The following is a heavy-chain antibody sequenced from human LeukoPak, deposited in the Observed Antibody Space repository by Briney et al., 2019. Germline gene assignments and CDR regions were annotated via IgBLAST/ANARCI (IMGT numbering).Heavy chain of an antibody. J-gene: IGHJ5*02. CDR2: ITPMFGMA. Sequence: GASVKVSCKASGGRFSDYTITWVRQIPGQELEWMGRITPMFGMADYAQKFHDRVTITADKSTTTAYMDLSGLRSEDTAVYYCAGGGRDDFNSWFDPWGQGTLVTVSS. D-gene: IGHD5-24*01. V-gene: IGHV1-69*02. CDR3: AGGGRDDFNSWFDP. CDR1: GGRFSDYT.